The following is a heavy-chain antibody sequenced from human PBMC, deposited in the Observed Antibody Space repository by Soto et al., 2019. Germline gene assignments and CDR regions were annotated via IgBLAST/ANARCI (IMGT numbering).Heavy chain of an antibody. CDR2: ISGSGGST. CDR1: EFTFSSYA. D-gene: IGHD3-22*01. J-gene: IGHJ4*02. V-gene: IGHV3-23*01. CDR3: ANPRRPSAYHDSSGSHFDY. Sequence: EVQLLESGGGLVQPGGSLRLSCAVSEFTFSSYAMSWVRQAPGKGLEWVSAISGSGGSTYYADSVKGRFTISRDNSKNTLYLQMNSLRAEDTAVYYCANPRRPSAYHDSSGSHFDYWGQGTLVTVSS.